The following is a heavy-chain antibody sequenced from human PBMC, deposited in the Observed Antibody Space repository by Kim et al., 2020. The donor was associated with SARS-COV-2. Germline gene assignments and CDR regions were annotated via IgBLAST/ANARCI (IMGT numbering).Heavy chain of an antibody. V-gene: IGHV3-30*18. CDR3: AKSFSGSYFAYDY. Sequence: GGSLRLSCAASGFTFNTYGMHWVRQAPGKGLEWVAVISYDGSNKYYADSVKGRFTISRDNSKNTLYLQMNSLRIEDTAVYYCAKSFSGSYFAYDYWGQGTLATVSS. CDR1: GFTFNTYG. CDR2: ISYDGSNK. D-gene: IGHD1-26*01. J-gene: IGHJ4*02.